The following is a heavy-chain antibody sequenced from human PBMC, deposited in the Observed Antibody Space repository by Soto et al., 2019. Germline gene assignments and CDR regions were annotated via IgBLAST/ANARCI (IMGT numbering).Heavy chain of an antibody. CDR1: GGSFSGYY. J-gene: IGHJ6*02. CDR3: ARERFFYYYGMDV. Sequence: SETLSLTCAVYGGSFSGYYWSWIRQPPGKGLEWIGEINHSGSTNYNPSLKRRVTISVDTSKNQFSLKLSSVTAADTAVYYCARERFFYYYGMDVWGQGTTVTVSS. D-gene: IGHD3-3*01. CDR2: INHSGST. V-gene: IGHV4-34*01.